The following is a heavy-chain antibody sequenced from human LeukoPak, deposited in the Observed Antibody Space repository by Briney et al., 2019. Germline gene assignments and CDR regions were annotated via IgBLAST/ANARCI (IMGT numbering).Heavy chain of an antibody. CDR1: GFPFSDYY. V-gene: IGHV3-11*01. Sequence: GGSLRLSCAASGFPFSDYYMSWIRQAPGKGLEWVSYISNSGSTRYYADSVKGRFTISRDNAKNSLYLQMNSLRAEDTAVYYCAKDLSPASRVGTRSRAVAAPFDYWGQGTLVTVSS. CDR2: ISNSGSTR. D-gene: IGHD6-19*01. CDR3: AKDLSPASRVGTRSRAVAAPFDY. J-gene: IGHJ4*02.